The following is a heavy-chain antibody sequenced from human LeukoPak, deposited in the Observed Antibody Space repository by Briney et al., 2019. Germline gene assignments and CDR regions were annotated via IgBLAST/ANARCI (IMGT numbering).Heavy chain of an antibody. Sequence: PSETLFLTCAVYGGSFSGYHWSWIRQPPGKGLEWIGEMDHSGNTNYNPSLKTRVTVSGDASKNQISLKLNSVTAADTAVYYCARGQWLDNDWGQGTLVIVSS. CDR2: MDHSGNT. V-gene: IGHV4-34*01. CDR1: GGSFSGYH. CDR3: ARGQWLDND. J-gene: IGHJ4*02. D-gene: IGHD6-19*01.